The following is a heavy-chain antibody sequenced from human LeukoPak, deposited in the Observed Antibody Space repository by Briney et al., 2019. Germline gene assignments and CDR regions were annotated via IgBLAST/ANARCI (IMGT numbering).Heavy chain of an antibody. V-gene: IGHV3-74*01. CDR1: GFSFSSYW. J-gene: IGHJ6*03. D-gene: IGHD3-10*01. CDR2: INSDGSSK. CDR3: ARGARGYYYFLDV. Sequence: GGSLRLSCAASGFSFSSYWMLWVRQAPGKGLVWVSRINSDGSSKSYADSVKGRFTISRDKAKNTLYLQMNSLRAEDTAVYYCARGARGYYYFLDVWGKGTTVTVSS.